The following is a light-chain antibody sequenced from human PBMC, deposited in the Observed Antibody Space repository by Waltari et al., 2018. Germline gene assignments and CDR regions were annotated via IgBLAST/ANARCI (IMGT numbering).Light chain of an antibody. J-gene: IGLJ3*02. CDR2: EDN. V-gene: IGLV6-57*02. Sequence: NFMLTQPHSVSESPGQTVTISCTGSSGSVASTYAQWYQQRPGSAPTTVIFEDNHRPSGVPDRFSGSIDSSSNSASLTISGLQTEVEAEYYCQSYDSNNDWVFGGGTKLTVL. CDR1: SGSVASTY. CDR3: QSYDSNNDWV.